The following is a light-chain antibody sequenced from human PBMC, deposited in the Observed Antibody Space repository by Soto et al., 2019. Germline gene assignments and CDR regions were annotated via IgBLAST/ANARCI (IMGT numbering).Light chain of an antibody. J-gene: IGKJ1*01. Sequence: DIQMTQSPSTLSASVGDRVTITCRASQSISDWLAWYQQKPGKAPELLIFDASNLKSGVSSRFSGSGSGTEFTLTIGRLQPDDFATYYCLQYSSHSWTFGQGTKVDIK. V-gene: IGKV1-5*01. CDR3: LQYSSHSWT. CDR2: DAS. CDR1: QSISDW.